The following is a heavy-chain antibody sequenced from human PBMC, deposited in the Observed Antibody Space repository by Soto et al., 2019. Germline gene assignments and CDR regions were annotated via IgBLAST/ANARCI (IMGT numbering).Heavy chain of an antibody. CDR3: AKDRSSGSKDY. J-gene: IGHJ4*02. CDR2: ISGSGGST. Sequence: EVQLLESGGGLVQPGGSLRLSCAASGFPFSSYPMSWVRQPPGKGLEWVSAISGSGGSTYYADSVKGRFTISRDNSKNTLYLQMNSLRAEDPAVYYCAKDRSSGSKDYWGQGTLVTVSS. V-gene: IGHV3-23*01. CDR1: GFPFSSYP. D-gene: IGHD3-10*01.